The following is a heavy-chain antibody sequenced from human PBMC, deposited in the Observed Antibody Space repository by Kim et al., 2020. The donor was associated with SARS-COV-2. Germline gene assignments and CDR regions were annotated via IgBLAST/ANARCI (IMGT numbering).Heavy chain of an antibody. J-gene: IGHJ5*02. Sequence: GGSLRLSCAASGFTFSSYSMNWVRQAPGKGLEWVSYISSSSSTIYYADSVKGRFTISRDNAKNSLYLQMNSLRDEDTAVYYCARGVRIAAAGKGDWFDPWGQGTLVTVSS. CDR3: ARGVRIAAAGKGDWFDP. D-gene: IGHD6-13*01. CDR1: GFTFSSYS. V-gene: IGHV3-48*02. CDR2: ISSSSSTI.